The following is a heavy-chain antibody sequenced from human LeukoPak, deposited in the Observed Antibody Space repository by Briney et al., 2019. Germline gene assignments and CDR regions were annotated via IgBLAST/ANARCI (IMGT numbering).Heavy chain of an antibody. CDR2: ISSSSSYI. D-gene: IGHD6-19*01. J-gene: IGHJ3*02. Sequence: GGSLRLSCAASGFTFSSYSMNWVRQAPGKGLEWVSSISSSSSYIYYADSVKGRFTISRDNAKNSLYLQMNSLRAEDTAVYYCARVPGSVWYLQQDAFDIWGQGTMVTVSS. CDR1: GFTFSSYS. V-gene: IGHV3-21*01. CDR3: ARVPGSVWYLQQDAFDI.